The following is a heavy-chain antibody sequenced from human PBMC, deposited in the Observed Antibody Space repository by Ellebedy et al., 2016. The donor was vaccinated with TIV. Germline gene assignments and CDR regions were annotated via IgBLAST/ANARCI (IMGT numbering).Heavy chain of an antibody. CDR1: GYSISSGYY. CDR2: IYHRGST. V-gene: IGHV4-38-2*02. J-gene: IGHJ4*02. Sequence: MPSETLSLTCTVSGYSISSGYYWGWIRQPPGKGLEWIGSIYHRGSTYYNPSLKSRVTISVNTSKNQLALKLNSLTAADTAVYYCARRGATIQSGYYFDYWGQGTLVTVSS. CDR3: ARRGATIQSGYYFDY. D-gene: IGHD5-12*01.